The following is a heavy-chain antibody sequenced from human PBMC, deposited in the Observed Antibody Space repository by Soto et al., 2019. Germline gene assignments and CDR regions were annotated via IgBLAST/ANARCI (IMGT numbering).Heavy chain of an antibody. J-gene: IGHJ5*02. CDR2: IYYSGST. Sequence: QVQLQESGPGLVKPSQTLSLTCTVSGGSISSGGYYWSWIRQHPGKGLEWIGYIYYSGSTYYNPSLKRRVSISVDTSKNPFSLTLSSVTAADTAVYYCAREEGGGYDHRWFDPWGQGTLVTVSS. CDR1: GGSISSGGYY. D-gene: IGHD5-12*01. CDR3: AREEGGGYDHRWFDP. V-gene: IGHV4-31*03.